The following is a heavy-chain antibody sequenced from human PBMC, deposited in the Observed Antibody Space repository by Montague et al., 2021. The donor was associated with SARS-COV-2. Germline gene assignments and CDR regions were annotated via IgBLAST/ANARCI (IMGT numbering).Heavy chain of an antibody. D-gene: IGHD3-10*01. J-gene: IGHJ4*02. Sequence: SETLSLTCTVSGGSISSSSYYWGWIRQPPGKGLEWIGSIYYSGSTYYNPSLKSRVTISVDTSKNQFSLKLSSVTAADTAVYYCARGKAQYYGSDFDYWGQGTLVTVSS. CDR2: IYYSGST. CDR1: GGSISSSSYY. CDR3: ARGKAQYYGSDFDY. V-gene: IGHV4-39*07.